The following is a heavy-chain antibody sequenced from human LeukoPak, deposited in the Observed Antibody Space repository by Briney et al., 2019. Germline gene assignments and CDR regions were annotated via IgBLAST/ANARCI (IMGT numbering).Heavy chain of an antibody. CDR3: ARDERIVGATSY. Sequence: SQTLSLTCTVSGGSISSYYWSWIRQPAGKGLEWIGRIYTSGSTNYNPSLKSRVTMSVDTSKNQFSLKLSSVTAADTAVYYCARDERIVGATSYWGQGTLVTVSS. V-gene: IGHV4-4*07. CDR2: IYTSGST. D-gene: IGHD1-26*01. CDR1: GGSISSYY. J-gene: IGHJ4*02.